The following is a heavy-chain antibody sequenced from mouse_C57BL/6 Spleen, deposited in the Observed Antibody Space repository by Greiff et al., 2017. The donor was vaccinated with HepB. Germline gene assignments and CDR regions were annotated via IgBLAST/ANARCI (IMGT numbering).Heavy chain of an antibody. CDR3: AREDGWAFDY. D-gene: IGHD2-3*01. CDR1: GFTFSDYY. Sequence: EVKLVESEGGLVQPGSSMKLSCTASGFTFSDYYMAWVRQVPEKGLEWVANINYDGSSTYYLDSLKSRFIISRDNAKNILYLQMSSLKSEDTATYYCAREDGWAFDYWGQGTTLTVSS. CDR2: INYDGSST. J-gene: IGHJ2*01. V-gene: IGHV5-16*01.